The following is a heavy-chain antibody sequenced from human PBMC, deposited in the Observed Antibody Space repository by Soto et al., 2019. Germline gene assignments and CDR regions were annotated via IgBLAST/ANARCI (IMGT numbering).Heavy chain of an antibody. Sequence: GGSLRLSCAASGCSISSYARHWVRQAPGKGLEWVAVIWYDGSNKYYADSVKGRFTISRDNPKNTMYLQMDSLRAEDTALYYCARDPRSSGFAFDIWGQGTMVTVSS. D-gene: IGHD3-22*01. CDR1: GCSISSYA. V-gene: IGHV3-33*01. CDR3: ARDPRSSGFAFDI. J-gene: IGHJ3*02. CDR2: IWYDGSNK.